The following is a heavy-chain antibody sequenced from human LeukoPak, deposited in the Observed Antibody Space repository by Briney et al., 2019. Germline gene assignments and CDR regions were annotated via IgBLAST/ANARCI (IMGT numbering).Heavy chain of an antibody. CDR3: ARDRGPRTGFMVREAYDY. J-gene: IGHJ4*02. D-gene: IGHD3-10*01. CDR1: GFTFSNHW. CDR2: IDGGASST. V-gene: IGHV3-74*01. Sequence: GGSLRLSCAASGFTFSNHWMHWVRQVPGKGPVWVSRIDGGASSTSYADSVKGRFSISRDNAKNTLYLQMSSLRAEDTAAYYCARDRGPRTGFMVREAYDYWGQGTLVTVSS.